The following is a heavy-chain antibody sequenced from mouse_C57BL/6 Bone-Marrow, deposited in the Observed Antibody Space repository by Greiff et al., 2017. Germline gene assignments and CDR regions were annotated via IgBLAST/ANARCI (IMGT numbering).Heavy chain of an antibody. CDR1: GYSITSGYY. D-gene: IGHD1-1*01. J-gene: IGHJ4*01. Sequence: EVKLQESGPGLVKPSQSLSLTCSVTGYSITSGYYWNWIRQFPGNKLEWMGYISYDGSNNYNPSLKNRISITRDTSKNQFFLKLNSVTTEDTATYYCARERYYGTWAMDYWGQGTSVTVSS. CDR2: ISYDGSN. V-gene: IGHV3-6*01. CDR3: ARERYYGTWAMDY.